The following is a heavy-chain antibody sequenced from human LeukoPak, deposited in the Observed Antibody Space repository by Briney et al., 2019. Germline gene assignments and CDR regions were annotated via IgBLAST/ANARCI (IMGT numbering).Heavy chain of an antibody. Sequence: SETLSLTCTVSGDSISSSYWNWIRQTPGKGLEWIGYISASGNTNYNPSLKSRIITSVDMSKNQFSLKLSSVTAADTAVYYCARLIPGTTGLRKNYFDYWGQGTLVTVSS. D-gene: IGHD1-20*01. CDR1: GDSISSSY. V-gene: IGHV4-4*09. CDR3: ARLIPGTTGLRKNYFDY. J-gene: IGHJ4*02. CDR2: ISASGNT.